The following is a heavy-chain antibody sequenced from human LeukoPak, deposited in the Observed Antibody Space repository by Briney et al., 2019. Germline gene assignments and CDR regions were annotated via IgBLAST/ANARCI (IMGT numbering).Heavy chain of an antibody. J-gene: IGHJ4*02. CDR3: ARTYYDYVWGSYRPWYFDY. V-gene: IGHV4-59*01. CDR1: GGSISSYY. CDR2: IYYSGST. D-gene: IGHD3-16*02. Sequence: SETLSLTCTVSGGSISSYYWSWIRQPPGKGLEWIGYIYYSGSTNYNPSLKSRVTISVDTSKNQFSLKLNSVTAADTAVYYCARTYYDYVWGSYRPWYFDYWGQGTLVTVSS.